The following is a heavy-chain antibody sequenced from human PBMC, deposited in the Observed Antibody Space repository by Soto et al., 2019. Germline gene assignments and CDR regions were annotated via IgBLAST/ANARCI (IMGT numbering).Heavy chain of an antibody. CDR2: INPNSGGT. Sequence: GASVKVSCKASGYTFTGYYMHWLRQSPGQGLEWMGWINPNSGGTNYAQKFQGRVTMTRDTSISTAYMELSRLRFDDTAVYYCARDYPPDYYDSSGYYFGGWFDLWGQGTLVTVSS. V-gene: IGHV1-2*02. D-gene: IGHD3-22*01. J-gene: IGHJ5*02. CDR3: ARDYPPDYYDSSGYYFGGWFDL. CDR1: GYTFTGYY.